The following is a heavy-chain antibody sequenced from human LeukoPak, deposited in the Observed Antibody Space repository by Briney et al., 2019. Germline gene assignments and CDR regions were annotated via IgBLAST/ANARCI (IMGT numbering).Heavy chain of an antibody. V-gene: IGHV3-30*18. CDR1: GFTFSSYG. CDR2: ISYDGSNK. CDR3: AKDWTRTGTNFFDY. Sequence: TGGSLRLSCAASGFTFSSYGMHWVRQAPGKGLEWVAVISYDGSNKYYADSVKGRFTISRDNSKNTLYLQMNSLRAEDTAVYYCAKDWTRTGTNFFDYWGQGTLVTVSS. D-gene: IGHD1-1*01. J-gene: IGHJ4*02.